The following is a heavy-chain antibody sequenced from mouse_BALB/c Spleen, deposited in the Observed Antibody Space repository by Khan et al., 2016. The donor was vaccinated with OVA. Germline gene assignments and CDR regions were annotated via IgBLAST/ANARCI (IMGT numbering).Heavy chain of an antibody. Sequence: VQLQQSGPELVKPGASVKISCKASGYSFTGYFMNWVMQSHGKSLEWIGRINPHIGETFYNQKFKGQATLTVDESSSTAHMELRSLASEDSAVYYCARIDGRDFDYWGQGTTLTVSA. CDR2: INPHIGET. CDR1: GYSFTGYF. CDR3: ARIDGRDFDY. J-gene: IGHJ2*01. D-gene: IGHD1-1*01. V-gene: IGHV1-20*02.